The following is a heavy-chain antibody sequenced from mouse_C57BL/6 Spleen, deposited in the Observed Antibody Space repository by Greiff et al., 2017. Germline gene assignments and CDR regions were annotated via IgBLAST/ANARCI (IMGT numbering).Heavy chain of an antibody. D-gene: IGHD2-1*01. J-gene: IGHJ4*01. CDR2: IYPGSGST. CDR3: ARRGAYYGNDYYAMDY. CDR1: GYTFTSYW. Sequence: QVQLQQPGAELVKPGASVKMSCKASGYTFTSYWITWVKQRPGQGLEWIGDIYPGSGSTNYNEKFKSKATLTVDTSSSTAYMQLSSLTSEDAAVYYCARRGAYYGNDYYAMDYWGQGTSVTVSS. V-gene: IGHV1-55*01.